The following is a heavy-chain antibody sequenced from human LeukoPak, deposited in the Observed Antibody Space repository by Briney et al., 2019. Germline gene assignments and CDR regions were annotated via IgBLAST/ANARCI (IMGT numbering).Heavy chain of an antibody. CDR2: IYYSGST. J-gene: IGHJ5*02. Sequence: SETLSLTCTVSGGPISSSSYYWGWIRQPPGKGLEWIGSIYYSGSTYYNPSLKSRVTISVDTSKNHFSLKLSSVTAADTAVYYCARTTMVRGVPHNWFDPWGQGTLVTVSS. V-gene: IGHV4-39*07. CDR1: GGPISSSSYY. CDR3: ARTTMVRGVPHNWFDP. D-gene: IGHD3-10*01.